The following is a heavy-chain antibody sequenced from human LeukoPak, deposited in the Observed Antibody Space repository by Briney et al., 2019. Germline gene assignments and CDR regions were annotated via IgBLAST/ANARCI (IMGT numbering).Heavy chain of an antibody. CDR2: FFLKGST. V-gene: IGHV4-38-2*02. J-gene: IGHJ4*02. Sequence: SETLSLTCTVSGYSITSAYYWGWIRQPPGQGPEWIGSFFLKGSTYYNPSLKSRVTISVDTSKNQFSLTLSSVTAADTAVYYCARVARCTSCFDVDYWGQGTLVTVSS. D-gene: IGHD2-2*01. CDR1: GYSITSAYY. CDR3: ARVARCTSCFDVDY.